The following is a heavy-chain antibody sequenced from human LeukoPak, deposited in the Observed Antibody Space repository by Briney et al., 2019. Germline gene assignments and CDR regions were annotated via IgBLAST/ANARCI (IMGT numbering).Heavy chain of an antibody. V-gene: IGHV3-11*04. CDR1: GGSFSGYY. D-gene: IGHD3-10*01. J-gene: IGHJ4*02. Sequence: LSLTCAVYGGSFSGYYWSWIRQPPGKGLEWISYISSSGTTISYAHSVKGRFTISRDNANNSLFLQMKSLRAEDTAVYYCASCGSGSLWGQGTLVTVSS. CDR2: ISSSGTTI. CDR3: ASCGSGSL.